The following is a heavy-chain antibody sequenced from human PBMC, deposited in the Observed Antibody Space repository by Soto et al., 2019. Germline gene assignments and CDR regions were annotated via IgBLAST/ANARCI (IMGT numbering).Heavy chain of an antibody. CDR2: INHDGSSI. CDR1: GFTFGQHP. J-gene: IGHJ6*02. D-gene: IGHD5-12*01. V-gene: IGHV3-7*01. CDR3: ARDRSGYGPPYYYYYYGMDV. Sequence: GGSLRLSCAASGFTFGQHPMTWVRQAPGKGLEWVAYINHDGSSISYVDSVQGRFTISRDNAKNSLYLQMNSLRVDDTALYYCARDRSGYGPPYYYYYYGMDVWGQGTTVTVSS.